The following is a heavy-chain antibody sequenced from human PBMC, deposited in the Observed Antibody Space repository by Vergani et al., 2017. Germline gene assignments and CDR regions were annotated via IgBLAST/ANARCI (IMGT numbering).Heavy chain of an antibody. CDR1: GFTFSSHS. CDR3: ARGASGDYVSSFAY. CDR2: IKNTGDST. Sequence: ELQLLQSEGAVVQPGGSLRLSCVASGFTFSSHSMSWVRQGHGQGLEWVSSIKNTGDSTHYADSVKGRFTISRDNSKNSLYLQMNSLRAEDTAMYYCARGASGDYVSSFAYWGQGTLVTVSS. J-gene: IGHJ4*02. D-gene: IGHD4-17*01. V-gene: IGHV3-23*01.